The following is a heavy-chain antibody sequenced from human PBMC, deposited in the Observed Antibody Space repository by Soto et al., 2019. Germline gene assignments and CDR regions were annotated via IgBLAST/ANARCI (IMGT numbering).Heavy chain of an antibody. CDR2: ISSSGSTI. V-gene: IGHV3-11*01. Sequence: GGSLRLSCAASGFTFSDYYMSWIRQAPGKGLEWVSYISSSGSTIYYADSVKGRFTISRDNAKNSLYLQMNSLRAEDTAVYYCARVVGYCSGGSCYPLYYYMDVWGKGTTVTVSS. D-gene: IGHD2-15*01. CDR1: GFTFSDYY. J-gene: IGHJ6*03. CDR3: ARVVGYCSGGSCYPLYYYMDV.